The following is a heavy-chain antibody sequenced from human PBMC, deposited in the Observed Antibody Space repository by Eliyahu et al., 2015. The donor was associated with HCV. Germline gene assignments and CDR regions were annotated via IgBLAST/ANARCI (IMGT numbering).Heavy chain of an antibody. V-gene: IGHV3-30*18. J-gene: IGHJ6*02. CDR3: AKERNFDTMNYGMDV. Sequence: EWMAVISNVGTNEYYADSVKGRFTISRDNSKNTLYLQMNSLSGDDTAVYYCAKERNFDTMNYGMDVWGQGTTVTVSS. CDR2: ISNVGTNE. D-gene: IGHD5-24*01.